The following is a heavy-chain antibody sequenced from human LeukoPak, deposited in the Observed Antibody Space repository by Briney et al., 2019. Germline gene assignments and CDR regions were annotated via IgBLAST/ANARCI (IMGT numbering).Heavy chain of an antibody. Sequence: GGSLRLSCAASGFTFSSYWMSWVRQAPGKGLEWVANIKQDGSEKYYVDSVKGRFTISRDNAKNSLYLQMNSLRAEDTAVYYCARERTSKYSSGWYTGGEVDYWGQGTLVTVSS. J-gene: IGHJ4*02. CDR2: IKQDGSEK. CDR3: ARERTSKYSSGWYTGGEVDY. V-gene: IGHV3-7*01. CDR1: GFTFSSYW. D-gene: IGHD6-19*01.